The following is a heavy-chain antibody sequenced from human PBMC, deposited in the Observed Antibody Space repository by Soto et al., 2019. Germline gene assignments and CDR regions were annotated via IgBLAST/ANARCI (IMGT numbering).Heavy chain of an antibody. J-gene: IGHJ4*02. Sequence: GGSLRLSCAASGFTFSSYAMSWVRQAPGKGLEWVSAISGSGGSTYYADSVKGRFTISRDNSKNTLYLQMNSLRAEDTAVYYCASGPLLLLGFDYWGQGTLVTVSS. D-gene: IGHD2-15*01. V-gene: IGHV3-23*01. CDR2: ISGSGGST. CDR1: GFTFSSYA. CDR3: ASGPLLLLGFDY.